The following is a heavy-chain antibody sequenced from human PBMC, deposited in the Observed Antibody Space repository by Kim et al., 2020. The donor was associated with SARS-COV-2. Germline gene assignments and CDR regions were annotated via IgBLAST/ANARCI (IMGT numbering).Heavy chain of an antibody. CDR3: VRDFDF. J-gene: IGHJ4*02. V-gene: IGHV3-7*01. Sequence: KKDGSAKYYVDSVKGRFTISRDNAKNVLYLQLNSLRCDDTAVYYCVRDFDFWGQGALVTVSS. CDR2: KKDGSAK.